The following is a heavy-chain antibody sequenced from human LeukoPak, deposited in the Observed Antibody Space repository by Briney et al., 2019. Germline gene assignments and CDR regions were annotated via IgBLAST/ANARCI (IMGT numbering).Heavy chain of an antibody. CDR3: ASRTSGNQHNFDY. D-gene: IGHD6-19*01. CDR2: IYHSGST. Sequence: PSGTLSLTCAVSGGSISSSNWWSWVRQPPGKGLEWIGEIYHSGSTNYNPSLKSRVTISVDKSKNQFSLKRSSVTAADTAVYYCASRTSGNQHNFDYWGQGTLVTVSS. J-gene: IGHJ4*02. V-gene: IGHV4-4*02. CDR1: GGSISSSNW.